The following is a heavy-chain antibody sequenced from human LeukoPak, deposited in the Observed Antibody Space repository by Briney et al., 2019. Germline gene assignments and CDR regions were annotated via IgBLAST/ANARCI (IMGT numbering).Heavy chain of an antibody. J-gene: IGHJ6*03. CDR1: GFTFSDYY. Sequence: PGGSLRLSCAASGFTFSDYYMSWIRQAPGKGLEWVSYISSSGSTIYYADSVKGRFTISRDNAKNSLYLQMNSLRAEDTAVYYCARSHSSSWWGLMDVWGKGTTVTISS. D-gene: IGHD6-13*01. CDR2: ISSSGSTI. CDR3: ARSHSSSWWGLMDV. V-gene: IGHV3-11*01.